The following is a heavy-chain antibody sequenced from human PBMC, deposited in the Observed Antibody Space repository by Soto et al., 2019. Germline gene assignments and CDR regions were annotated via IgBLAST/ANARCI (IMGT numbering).Heavy chain of an antibody. CDR3: AKNSGTYWSPFDY. D-gene: IGHD3-10*01. Sequence: GGSLRLSCVASGFTFSTYAMNWVRQAPGKGLEWVSAISGSAFSTNYADSVKGRFTISRDNSKNTLFLQMNSLGAEDTAVFYCAKNSGTYWSPFDYWGQGTLVTVS. CDR2: ISGSAFST. V-gene: IGHV3-23*01. J-gene: IGHJ4*02. CDR1: GFTFSTYA.